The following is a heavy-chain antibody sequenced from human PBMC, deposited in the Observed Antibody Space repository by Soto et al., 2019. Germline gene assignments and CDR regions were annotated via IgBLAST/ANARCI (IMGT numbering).Heavy chain of an antibody. CDR3: AREGVSSSWYNYYGMDV. CDR1: GGSISSYY. Sequence: QVQLQESGPGLVKPSETLSLTCTVSGGSISSYYWSWIRQPPGKGLEWIGYIYYSGSTNYNPSLKSRATIAVDPSQNPFPLKLSSVTAADTAVYYCAREGVSSSWYNYYGMDVWGQGTTVTVSS. V-gene: IGHV4-59*01. D-gene: IGHD6-13*01. J-gene: IGHJ6*02. CDR2: IYYSGST.